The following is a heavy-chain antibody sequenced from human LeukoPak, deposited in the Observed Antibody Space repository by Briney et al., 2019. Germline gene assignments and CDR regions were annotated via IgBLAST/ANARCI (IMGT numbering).Heavy chain of an antibody. CDR2: IWYDGSNK. CDR1: GFTFSTYG. D-gene: IGHD1-1*01. CDR3: ARDKGYNPYGFDI. J-gene: IGHJ3*02. Sequence: GGSLRLSCAASGFTFSTYGMHWVRRAPGKGLEWVAVIWYDGSNKNYADSVKGRFTISRDNSKNTLYLQMNSLRVEDTAAYFCARDKGYNPYGFDIWGQGTMVTVSS. V-gene: IGHV3-33*01.